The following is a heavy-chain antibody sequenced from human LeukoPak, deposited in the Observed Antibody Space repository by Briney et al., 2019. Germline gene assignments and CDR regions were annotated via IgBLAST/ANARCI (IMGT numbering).Heavy chain of an antibody. J-gene: IGHJ5*02. V-gene: IGHV4-59*11. CDR3: ARKSEAAAGTFDP. Sequence: KSSETLSLTCTVSGGSISSHYWSWIRQPPGKGLEWIGYIYYSGSTNYNPSLKSRVTISVDTSKNQFSLKLSSVTAADTAVYYCARKSEAAAGTFDPWGQGTLVTVSS. D-gene: IGHD6-13*01. CDR2: IYYSGST. CDR1: GGSISSHY.